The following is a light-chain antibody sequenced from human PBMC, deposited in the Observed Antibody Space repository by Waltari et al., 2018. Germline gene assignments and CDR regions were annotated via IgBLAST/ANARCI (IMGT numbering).Light chain of an antibody. CDR1: SSDVGGYDY. CDR2: EFT. J-gene: IGLJ3*02. Sequence: QSALTQPPSASGSPGQSVTISCTGTSSDVGGYDYVSWYQQHPDKAPKLMVYEFTKRPSVFPDRFSGSKSGNTASLTVSGLQAEDEADYYCSSYAGSNLWVFGGGTKLTVL. V-gene: IGLV2-8*01. CDR3: SSYAGSNLWV.